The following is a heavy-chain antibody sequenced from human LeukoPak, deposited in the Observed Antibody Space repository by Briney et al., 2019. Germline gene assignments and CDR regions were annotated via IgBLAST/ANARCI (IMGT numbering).Heavy chain of an antibody. J-gene: IGHJ4*02. CDR1: GFTFSSYS. D-gene: IGHD5-24*01. Sequence: GGSLRLSCAAPGFTFSSYSMTWVRQAPGKGLEWVSYIGSSSGTIYYADSVKGRFTISRDNAKNSLYLQMNSLRAEDTAVYYCARTIDYWGQGTLVTVSS. CDR3: ARTIDY. V-gene: IGHV3-48*01. CDR2: IGSSSGTI.